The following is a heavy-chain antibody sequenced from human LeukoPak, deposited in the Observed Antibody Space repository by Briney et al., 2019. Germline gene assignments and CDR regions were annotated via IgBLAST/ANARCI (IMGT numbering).Heavy chain of an antibody. Sequence: ASVKVSCKVSGYTLTELSMHWVRQAPGKGLEWMGGLDPEDGETIYAQKFQGRVTMTEDTSTDTAYMELRSLRSDDTAVYYCARVVGGWPPSSGSAFDIWGQGTMVTVSS. V-gene: IGHV1-24*01. CDR1: GYTLTELS. D-gene: IGHD1-26*01. CDR2: LDPEDGET. J-gene: IGHJ3*02. CDR3: ARVVGGWPPSSGSAFDI.